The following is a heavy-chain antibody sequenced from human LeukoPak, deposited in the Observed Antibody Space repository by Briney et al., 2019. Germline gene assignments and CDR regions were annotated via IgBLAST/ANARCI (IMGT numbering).Heavy chain of an antibody. J-gene: IGHJ3*02. CDR2: IWYDGSND. CDR3: AREADCSGGNCYRGAFDI. Sequence: GGSLRLSCVASGFTFSNYAMHWVRQAPGKGLEWVAVIWYDGSNDYYANSVKGRFAISRDNSKNTVYLQINSLRAEDTAVFYCAREADCSGGNCYRGAFDIWGQGTMIIVSS. V-gene: IGHV3-33*01. CDR1: GFTFSNYA. D-gene: IGHD2-15*01.